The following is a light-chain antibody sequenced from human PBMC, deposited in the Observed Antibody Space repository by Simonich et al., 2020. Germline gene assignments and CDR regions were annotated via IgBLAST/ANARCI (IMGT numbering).Light chain of an antibody. Sequence: EIVMTQSPATLSVSPGERATLSCRASQSVSSNLAWYHQKPGQAPRLLIYGASTRATGIPARFSGSVSGTEFTLTISSLQSEDFAVYYCQQYNNWPPTFGQGTKVEIK. CDR1: QSVSSN. CDR2: GAS. V-gene: IGKV3-15*01. J-gene: IGKJ1*01. CDR3: QQYNNWPPT.